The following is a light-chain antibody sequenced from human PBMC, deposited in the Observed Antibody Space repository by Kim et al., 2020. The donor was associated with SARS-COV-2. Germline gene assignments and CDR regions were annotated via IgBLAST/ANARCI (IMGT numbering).Light chain of an antibody. CDR3: QNFDSAPWT. V-gene: IGKV1-27*01. Sequence: DIQMTQSPSSLSASIGDRVTITCRASQGISNYLAWYQQKPGKVPKLLIHSASTLQSGVPTRFSGSGSGTDFTLTISSLQPEDVATYYCQNFDSAPWTFGQGTKVDIK. CDR1: QGISNY. CDR2: SAS. J-gene: IGKJ1*01.